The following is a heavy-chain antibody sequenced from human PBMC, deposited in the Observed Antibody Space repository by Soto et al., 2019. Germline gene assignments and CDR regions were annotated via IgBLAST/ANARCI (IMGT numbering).Heavy chain of an antibody. D-gene: IGHD2-21*02. V-gene: IGHV4-31*03. CDR1: GGSISSGGYY. J-gene: IGHJ3*02. CDR3: ARDGAAYCGGDCYDDAFDI. CDR2: IYYSGST. Sequence: QVQLQESGPGLVKPSQTLSLTCTVSGGSISSGGYYWSWIRQHPGKGLEWIGYIYYSGSTYYNPSLKRRVTISVDTSKNQFSLKLSSVTAADTAVYYCARDGAAYCGGDCYDDAFDIWGQGTMVTVSS.